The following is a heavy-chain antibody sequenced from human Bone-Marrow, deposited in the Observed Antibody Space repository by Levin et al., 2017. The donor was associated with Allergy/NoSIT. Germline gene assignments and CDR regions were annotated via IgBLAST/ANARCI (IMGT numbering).Heavy chain of an antibody. D-gene: IGHD3-10*01. J-gene: IGHJ5*02. CDR2: IFYDGST. V-gene: IGHV4-39*01. CDR3: AGPEEEDGSGIGWFDP. CDR1: GGSISTSPFY. Sequence: RASETLSLTCTVSGGSISTSPFYWGWIHQPPRKGLEWIGSIFYDGSTYYNSSLKSRLTMSVDTSKNQLSLKLRSATAADTAVYYCAGPEEEDGSGIGWFDPWGQGTLVTVSS.